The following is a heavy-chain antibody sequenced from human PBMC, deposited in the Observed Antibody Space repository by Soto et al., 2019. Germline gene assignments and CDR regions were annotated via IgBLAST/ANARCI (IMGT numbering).Heavy chain of an antibody. CDR2: ISGYNGDT. J-gene: IGHJ6*02. CDR1: GYTFSRYG. Sequence: QGQLVQSGPEAKKPGASVKVSCKASGYTFSRYGISWVRQAPGQGLEWMGWISGYNGDTKYAQKVQGRVTMTIDTSTYTAYMELRSLTSDDTALYYCAKNGQPPYYYYGMDVWGQGTTVTVSS. V-gene: IGHV1-18*01. CDR3: AKNGQPPYYYYGMDV. D-gene: IGHD2-8*01.